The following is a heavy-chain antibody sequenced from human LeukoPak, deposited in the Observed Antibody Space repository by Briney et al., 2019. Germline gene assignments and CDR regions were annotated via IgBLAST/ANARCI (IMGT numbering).Heavy chain of an antibody. CDR1: GFTFSSYW. J-gene: IGHJ4*02. CDR2: IKQDGSEK. Sequence: GSLRLSCAASGFTFSSYWMSWVRQAPGKGLEWVANIKQDGSEKYYVDSVKDRFTISRDNAKNSLYLQMNSLRAEDTAVYYCAKDRSSSWTFDNWGQGTLVTISS. D-gene: IGHD6-13*01. CDR3: AKDRSSSWTFDN. V-gene: IGHV3-7*01.